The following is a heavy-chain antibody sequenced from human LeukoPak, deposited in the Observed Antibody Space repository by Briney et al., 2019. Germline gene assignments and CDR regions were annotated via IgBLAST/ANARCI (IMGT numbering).Heavy chain of an antibody. D-gene: IGHD6-13*01. CDR3: AREWAIAAAGTWFDP. J-gene: IGHJ5*02. CDR2: IYHSGST. CDR1: GGSIISSNW. Sequence: PSGTLSLTCAISGGSIISSNWWSWVRQPPGKGLEWIGEIYHSGSTNYNPSLKSRVTISVDTSKNQFSLKLSSVTAADTAVYYCAREWAIAAAGTWFDPWGQGTLVTVSS. V-gene: IGHV4-4*02.